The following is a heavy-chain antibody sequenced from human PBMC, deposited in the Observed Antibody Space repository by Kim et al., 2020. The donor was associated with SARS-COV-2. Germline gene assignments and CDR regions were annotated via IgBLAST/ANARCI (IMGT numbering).Heavy chain of an antibody. CDR3: ARDSKSVGATQFDY. D-gene: IGHD1-26*01. CDR2: ITSGSSYI. Sequence: GGSLRLSCAASGFTFSSYSMSWVRQAPGKGLEWVSSITSGSSYIYYADSVKGRFTISRDNAKNSLYLQMNSLRAEDTAVYYCARDSKSVGATQFDYWGQGTLVTVSS. V-gene: IGHV3-21*04. J-gene: IGHJ4*02. CDR1: GFTFSSYS.